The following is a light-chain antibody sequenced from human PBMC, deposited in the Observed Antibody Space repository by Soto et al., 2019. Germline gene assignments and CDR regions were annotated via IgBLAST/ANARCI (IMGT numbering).Light chain of an antibody. Sequence: QSALTQPASVSGSPGQSITISCTGTSSDVGGYNYVSWYQQHPGKAPKLMIYDVSNRPSGVSNRFSRSRSGNTASLTISGLQAEDEAHYYCSSYTGSTTLVVFGGGTKLTVL. CDR2: DVS. CDR1: SSDVGGYNY. V-gene: IGLV2-14*01. J-gene: IGLJ2*01. CDR3: SSYTGSTTLVV.